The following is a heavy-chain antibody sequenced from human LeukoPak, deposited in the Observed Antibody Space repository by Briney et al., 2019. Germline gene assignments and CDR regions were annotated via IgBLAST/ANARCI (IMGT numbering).Heavy chain of an antibody. D-gene: IGHD3-22*01. V-gene: IGHV3-23*01. J-gene: IGHJ4*02. CDR2: ISGSGDST. CDR3: AKLLNYYDGSGC. CDR1: GFTLSRYA. Sequence: GGSLRLSCASGFTLSRYAMSWVRQAPGKGLEWVSSISGSGDSTYYAASVEGRFTISRDNSENTLYLQMNSLRAEDTAVYYCAKLLNYYDGSGCWGQGTLVTVSS.